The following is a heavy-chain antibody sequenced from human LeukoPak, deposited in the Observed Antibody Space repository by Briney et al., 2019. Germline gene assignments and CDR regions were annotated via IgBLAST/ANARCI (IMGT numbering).Heavy chain of an antibody. Sequence: PSETLSLTCAVYGGSFSSYYWGWIRQPPGKGLEWIGSIYYSGSTYYNPSLKSRVTISVDTTKNQFSLKLSSVTAADTAVYYCGRDRRGTYYYDSSGYYSDYWGQGTLVTVSS. V-gene: IGHV4-39*07. J-gene: IGHJ4*02. CDR1: GGSFSSYY. CDR3: GRDRRGTYYYDSSGYYSDY. CDR2: IYYSGST. D-gene: IGHD3-22*01.